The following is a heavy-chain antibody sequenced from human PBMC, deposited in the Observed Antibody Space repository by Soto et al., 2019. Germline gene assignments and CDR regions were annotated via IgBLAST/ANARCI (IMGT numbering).Heavy chain of an antibody. V-gene: IGHV2-70*01. Sequence: SGPTLVNPTQTLTLTCTFSGFSLSTSGMCVSWIRQPPGKALEWLALIDWDDDKYYSTSLKTRLTISKDTSKNQVVLTMTNMDPVDTATYYCARIVAAAGTLYYYYYGMDVWGQGTTVTVSS. J-gene: IGHJ6*02. CDR3: ARIVAAAGTLYYYYYGMDV. CDR1: GFSLSTSGMC. CDR2: IDWDDDK. D-gene: IGHD6-13*01.